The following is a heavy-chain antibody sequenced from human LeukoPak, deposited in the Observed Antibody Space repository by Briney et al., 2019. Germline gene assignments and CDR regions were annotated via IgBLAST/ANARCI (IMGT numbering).Heavy chain of an antibody. Sequence: ASETLSLTCAVYGGSLCGYYWSWIRQPPGEGGEWIGEINHRGSTHYNPSLKSRITLSVDTSKKEFSLKLRSVTGAVTAVYNCGRGLDNRNVYILDNWGLGTLLTVSS. CDR2: INHRGST. CDR1: GGSLCGYY. V-gene: IGHV4-34*01. CDR3: GRGLDNRNVYILDN. J-gene: IGHJ4*02. D-gene: IGHD1-14*01.